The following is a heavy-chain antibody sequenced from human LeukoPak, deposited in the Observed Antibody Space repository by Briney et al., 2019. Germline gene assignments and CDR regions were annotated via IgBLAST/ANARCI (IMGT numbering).Heavy chain of an antibody. D-gene: IGHD2-21*01. Sequence: SETLSLTCTVSGGSIRSSSYYWGWIRQPPGKGLEWIGNIYYSESTYYNPSLKSRVTISLDTSKNQFSLKLSSVTAADTAVYYCARAGGEHYYMDVWGKGTTVTVSS. CDR2: IYYSEST. CDR1: GGSIRSSSYY. V-gene: IGHV4-39*07. J-gene: IGHJ6*03. CDR3: ARAGGEHYYMDV.